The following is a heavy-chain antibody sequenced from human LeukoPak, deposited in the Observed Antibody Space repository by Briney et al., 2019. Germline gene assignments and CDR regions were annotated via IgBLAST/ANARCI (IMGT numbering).Heavy chain of an antibody. CDR2: TNPNSSGT. CDR3: ARDHHYDSSGYDAFDI. J-gene: IGHJ3*02. D-gene: IGHD3-22*01. Sequence: ASVKVSCKASGYTFTGYYMHWVRQAPGQGLEWMGSTNPNSSGTNYAQKFQGRVTMTRDTSISTAYMELSRLRSDDTAVYYCARDHHYDSSGYDAFDIWGQGTMVTVSS. CDR1: GYTFTGYY. V-gene: IGHV1-2*02.